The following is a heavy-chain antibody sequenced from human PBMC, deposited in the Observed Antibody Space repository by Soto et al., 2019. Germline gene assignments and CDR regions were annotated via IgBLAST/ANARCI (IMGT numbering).Heavy chain of an antibody. CDR1: GFTFSSYG. Sequence: LRLSCAASGFTFSSYGMHWVRQAPGKGLEWVAVISYDGSNKYYADSVKGRFTISRDNSKNTLYLQMNSLRAEDTAVYYCAKANRYYYDSSDKEYFQHWGQGTLVTVSS. D-gene: IGHD3-22*01. CDR3: AKANRYYYDSSDKEYFQH. CDR2: ISYDGSNK. J-gene: IGHJ1*01. V-gene: IGHV3-30*18.